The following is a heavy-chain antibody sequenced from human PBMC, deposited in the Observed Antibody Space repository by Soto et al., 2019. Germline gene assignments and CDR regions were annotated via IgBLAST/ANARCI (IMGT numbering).Heavy chain of an antibody. CDR1: GDSVSSNSAA. D-gene: IGHD6-13*01. V-gene: IGHV6-1*01. CDR2: TYYRSKWYN. CDR3: ASSSSWYGYYYYGMDV. Sequence: SQTLSLTCAISGDSVSSNSAAWNWIRQSPSRGLEWLGRTYYRSKWYNDYAVSVKSRITINPDTSKNQFSLQLNSVTPEDTAVYSCASSSSWYGYYYYGMDVWGRGTTVAVSS. J-gene: IGHJ6*02.